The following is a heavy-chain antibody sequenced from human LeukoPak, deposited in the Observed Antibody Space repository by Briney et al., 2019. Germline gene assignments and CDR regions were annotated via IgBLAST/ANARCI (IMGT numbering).Heavy chain of an antibody. CDR3: MKDGGFAVAGTFDY. J-gene: IGHJ4*02. CDR2: ISSNGGST. Sequence: PGGSLRLSCSASGFTFSSYAMHWVRQAPGKGLEYVSAISSNGGSTYYADSVEGRFTISRDNSKNTLYLQMSSLRAEDTAVYYCMKDGGFAVAGTFDYWGQGTLVAVSS. V-gene: IGHV3-64D*06. D-gene: IGHD6-19*01. CDR1: GFTFSSYA.